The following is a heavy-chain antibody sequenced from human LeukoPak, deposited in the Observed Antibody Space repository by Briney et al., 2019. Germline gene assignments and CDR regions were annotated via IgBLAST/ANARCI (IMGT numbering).Heavy chain of an antibody. J-gene: IGHJ6*03. Sequence: ASVKVSCKASGYTFTSYDINWVRQATGQGLEWMGWMNPNSGNTGYAQKFQGRVTMTRNTSISTAYMERSSLRSEDTAVYYCAREGRLGNYMDVWGKGTTVAVSS. CDR2: MNPNSGNT. CDR1: GYTFTSYD. D-gene: IGHD3-10*01. V-gene: IGHV1-8*01. CDR3: AREGRLGNYMDV.